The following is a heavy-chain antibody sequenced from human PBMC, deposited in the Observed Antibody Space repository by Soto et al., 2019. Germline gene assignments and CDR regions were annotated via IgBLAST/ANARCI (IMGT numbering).Heavy chain of an antibody. Sequence: QVQLQESGPGLVKPSQTLSLTCTVSGGSISSGGYYWSLIRQHPGKGLEWIGYIYYSGSTYYNPSLKSRVTISVDTSKIQCSLKMSSVTAADTAVYYCGRGDIVVVVAAMGDFDYWGQGTLGTVSS. CDR3: GRGDIVVVVAAMGDFDY. J-gene: IGHJ4*02. CDR2: IYYSGST. V-gene: IGHV4-31*03. D-gene: IGHD2-15*01. CDR1: GGSISSGGYY.